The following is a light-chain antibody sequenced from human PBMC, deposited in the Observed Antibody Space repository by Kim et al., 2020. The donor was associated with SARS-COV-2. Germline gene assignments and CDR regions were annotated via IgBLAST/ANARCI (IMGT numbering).Light chain of an antibody. Sequence: QSALTQPASVSGSPGQSITISCTGTCSDVGGYNYVSWYQQHPGKAPKLMIYDVSNRPSGISYRFSGSTSGNTASLTISGLQAEDEAYYYCSSYSSSSTLFGGGTQLTVL. CDR3: SSYSSSSTL. CDR2: DVS. J-gene: IGLJ2*01. CDR1: CSDVGGYNY. V-gene: IGLV2-14*03.